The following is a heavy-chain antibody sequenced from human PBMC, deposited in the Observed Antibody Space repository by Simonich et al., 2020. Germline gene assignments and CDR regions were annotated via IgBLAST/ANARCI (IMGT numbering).Heavy chain of an antibody. J-gene: IGHJ3*02. CDR2: IYPGDYKT. CDR3: ARQLNDFDI. CDR1: GYSFTSYW. V-gene: IGHV5-51*01. Sequence: EVQLVQSGAEVKKPGESLKISCTGSGYSFTSYWIGWVRQMPGKGLEWMGSIYPGDYKTRYTPSLQGQVTISADKSISTAYLQWSSLKASDTAMYYCARQLNDFDIWGQGTMVTVSS. D-gene: IGHD1-1*01.